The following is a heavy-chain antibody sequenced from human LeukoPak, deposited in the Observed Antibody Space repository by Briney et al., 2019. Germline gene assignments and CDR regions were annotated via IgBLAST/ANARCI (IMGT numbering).Heavy chain of an antibody. Sequence: SETLSLTCTVSGGSISSSSYYWGWIRQPPGKGLEWIGSIYYSGSTYYNPSLKSRVTISVDTSKNQFSLKLSSVTAADTAVYYCARLCSSTSCAYKRTFDIWGQGTMVTVSS. CDR1: GGSISSSSYY. CDR3: ARLCSSTSCAYKRTFDI. J-gene: IGHJ3*02. D-gene: IGHD2-2*01. CDR2: IYYSGST. V-gene: IGHV4-39*01.